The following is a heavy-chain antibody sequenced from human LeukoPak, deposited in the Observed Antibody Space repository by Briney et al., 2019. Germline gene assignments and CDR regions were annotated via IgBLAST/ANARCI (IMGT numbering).Heavy chain of an antibody. CDR3: VRHDFWSGFKGGDY. Sequence: PGGSLRLSCAASGFTFSSYWMSWVRQAPGKGLEWVANIKHGGSKKYCVDSVKGRFTISRDNAKNSLYLQMNSLRVEDTAFYYCVRHDFWSGFKGGDYWGQGTLVTVSS. J-gene: IGHJ4*02. CDR1: GFTFSSYW. D-gene: IGHD3-3*01. V-gene: IGHV3-7*03. CDR2: IKHGGSKK.